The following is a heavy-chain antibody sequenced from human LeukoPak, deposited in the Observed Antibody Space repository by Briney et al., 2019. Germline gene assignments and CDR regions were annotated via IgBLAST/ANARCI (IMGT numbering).Heavy chain of an antibody. CDR1: GGSISSSSYY. Sequence: SETLSLTCTVSGGSISSSSYYWGWIRQPPGKGLEWIGEIYHSGSTNYNPSLKSRVTISVDKSKNQFSLKLSSVTAADTAVYYCATAGPAMSSWGQGTLVTVSS. D-gene: IGHD1-26*01. CDR3: ATAGPAMSS. V-gene: IGHV4-39*07. J-gene: IGHJ5*02. CDR2: IYHSGST.